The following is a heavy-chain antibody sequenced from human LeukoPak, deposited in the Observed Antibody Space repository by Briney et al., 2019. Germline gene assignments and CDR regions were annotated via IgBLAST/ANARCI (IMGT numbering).Heavy chain of an antibody. Sequence: PGGSLRLPCAASGFTFRTYGMHWVRQAPGKGLEWVAVISYDGINKNYADSVKGRFTISRDNSKNTLYLQMNSPRAEDTAVYYCAKEGEDRGSFCLDYWGQGSLVTVPA. CDR2: ISYDGINK. D-gene: IGHD1-26*01. J-gene: IGHJ4*02. CDR3: AKEGEDRGSFCLDY. V-gene: IGHV3-30*18. CDR1: GFTFRTYG.